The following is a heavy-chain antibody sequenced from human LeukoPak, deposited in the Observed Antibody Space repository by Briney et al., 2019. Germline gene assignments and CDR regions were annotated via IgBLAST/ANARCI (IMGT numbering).Heavy chain of an antibody. CDR2: IWHDGSKK. D-gene: IGHD6-13*01. Sequence: HPGGSLRLSCAASGFTFSSYAMSWVRQAPGKGPEWVTLIWHDGSKKYYADSVKGRFTISRDNSKNTVYLQMSSLGAEDTAVYFCARSSAYSSSWTSSYFDYWGQGALVTVSS. CDR3: ARSSAYSSSWTSSYFDY. CDR1: GFTFSSYA. J-gene: IGHJ4*02. V-gene: IGHV3-33*08.